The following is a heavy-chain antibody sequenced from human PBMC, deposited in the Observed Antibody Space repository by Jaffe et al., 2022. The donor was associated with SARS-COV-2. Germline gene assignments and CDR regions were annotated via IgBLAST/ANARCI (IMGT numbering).Heavy chain of an antibody. J-gene: IGHJ6*02. D-gene: IGHD5-18*01. Sequence: QVQLVESGGGLVKPGGSLRLSCAASGFTFSDYYMSWIRQAPGKGLEWVSYISSSGSTIYYADSVKGRFTISRDNAKNSLYLQMNSLRAEDTAVYYCARDGDTAMATAVRYYYYGMDVWGQGTTVTVSS. CDR3: ARDGDTAMATAVRYYYYGMDV. V-gene: IGHV3-11*01. CDR2: ISSSGSTI. CDR1: GFTFSDYY.